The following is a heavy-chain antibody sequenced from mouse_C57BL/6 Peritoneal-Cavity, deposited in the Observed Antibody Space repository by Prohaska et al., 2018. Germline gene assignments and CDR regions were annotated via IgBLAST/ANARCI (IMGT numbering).Heavy chain of an antibody. D-gene: IGHD1-1*01. CDR2: INPYNGGT. CDR1: GYTFTDYY. CDR3: AIYYGSSHFDY. J-gene: IGHJ2*01. Sequence: EVQLQQSGPVLVKPGASVKMSCKASGYTFTDYYMNWVKQSHGKSLEWIGVINPYNGGTSYNQKFKGKATLTVDMSSSTAYMELNSLTSEDSAVYYCAIYYGSSHFDYWGQGTTLTVSS. V-gene: IGHV1-19*01.